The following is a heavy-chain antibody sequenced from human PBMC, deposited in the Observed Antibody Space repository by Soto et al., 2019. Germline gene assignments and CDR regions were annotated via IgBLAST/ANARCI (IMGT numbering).Heavy chain of an antibody. J-gene: IGHJ4*02. CDR1: GFTFSSYG. CDR3: AKDLHYYDSSGYPTPTRFDY. Sequence: GGSLRLSCAASGFTFSSYGMHWVRQAPGKGLEWVAVISYDGSNKYYADSVKGRFTISRDNSKNTLYLQMNSLRAEDTAVYYCAKDLHYYDSSGYPTPTRFDYWGQGTLVTVSS. CDR2: ISYDGSNK. V-gene: IGHV3-30*18. D-gene: IGHD3-22*01.